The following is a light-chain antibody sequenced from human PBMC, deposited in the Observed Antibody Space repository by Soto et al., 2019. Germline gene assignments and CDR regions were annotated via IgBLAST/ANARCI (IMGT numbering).Light chain of an antibody. CDR3: QQADSFPIT. CDR1: QGINNH. V-gene: IGKV1-12*01. Sequence: DIQMTQSPSSLSASVGDRVSITCRASQGINNHLGWYQQKPGNAPKLLIYAAFILQSGVPSRFSGYGSGTDFTLSISSLQPEDFATYYCQQADSFPITFGQGTRLEIK. CDR2: AAF. J-gene: IGKJ5*01.